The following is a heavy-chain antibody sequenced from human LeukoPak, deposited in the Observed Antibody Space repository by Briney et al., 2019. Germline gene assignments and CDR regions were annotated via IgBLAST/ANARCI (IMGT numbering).Heavy chain of an antibody. CDR3: AKYSGSSDAFDI. J-gene: IGHJ3*02. Sequence: PGGSLRLSFAASVFTFSGYSMNWVRQAPGKGLEWISYISSSSSMIFYADSVKGRFTISRDNAKNSLYLQLNSLRDEDTAVYYCAKYSGSSDAFDIWGQGTMVTVSS. CDR2: ISSSSSMI. V-gene: IGHV3-48*02. D-gene: IGHD1-26*01. CDR1: VFTFSGYS.